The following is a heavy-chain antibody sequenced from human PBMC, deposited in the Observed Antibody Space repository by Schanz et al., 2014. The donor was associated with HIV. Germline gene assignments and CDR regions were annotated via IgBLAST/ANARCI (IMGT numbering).Heavy chain of an antibody. Sequence: QVQLVESGGGVVQPGRSLRLSCTASGFTFSSSGMHWVRQAPGKGLEWVAVIWYDGSDKYYADSVKGRFTISRDNSKNTLFLQMNSLRAKDTAVYYCARTTIAAPGTEYYYGMDVWGQGTTVTVSS. V-gene: IGHV3-33*01. CDR2: IWYDGSDK. J-gene: IGHJ6*02. CDR1: GFTFSSSG. D-gene: IGHD6-13*01. CDR3: ARTTIAAPGTEYYYGMDV.